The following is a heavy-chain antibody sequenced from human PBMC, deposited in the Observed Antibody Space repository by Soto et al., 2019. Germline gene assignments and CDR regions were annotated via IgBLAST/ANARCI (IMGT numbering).Heavy chain of an antibody. Sequence: ASVKVSCKASGYTFSSYAMHWVRQAPGQRLEWMGWINAGYGNTKSSQKFQDRVTISRDTSASTAYMELTSLRSEDTAVYYCARDTGDGTFDFWGQGTMVTVYS. CDR3: ARDTGDGTFDF. D-gene: IGHD7-27*01. V-gene: IGHV1-3*01. CDR1: GYTFSSYA. J-gene: IGHJ4*02. CDR2: INAGYGNT.